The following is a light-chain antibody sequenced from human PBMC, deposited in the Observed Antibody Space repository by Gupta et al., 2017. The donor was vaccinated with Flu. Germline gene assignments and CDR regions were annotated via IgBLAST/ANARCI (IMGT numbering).Light chain of an antibody. CDR1: QSVSSSY. J-gene: IGKJ2*01. V-gene: IGKV3-20*01. CDR3: QQYGSSPGYT. CDR2: GAS. Sequence: VLTQSPGTLSLSPGARATLACRASQSVSSSYLAWHQQKPGQAPRLLIYGASSRATGIPDRFSGSGSGTDFTLTISRLEPEDFAVYYCQQYGSSPGYTFGQETKLEIK.